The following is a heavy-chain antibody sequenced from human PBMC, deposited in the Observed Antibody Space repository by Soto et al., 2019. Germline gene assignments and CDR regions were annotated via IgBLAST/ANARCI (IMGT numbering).Heavy chain of an antibody. CDR1: GGTFSSYA. D-gene: IGHD2-21*02. CDR2: ISPYNDYT. CDR3: ARGGHIAVVTASFDY. J-gene: IGHJ4*02. V-gene: IGHV1-18*01. Sequence: AASVKVSCKASGGTFSSYAISWVRQAPGQGLEWMGWISPYNDYTIYAQKLQGRVTMTTDTSTRTVYLDLRSLKSDDTAVYYCARGGHIAVVTASFDYWGQETLVTVSS.